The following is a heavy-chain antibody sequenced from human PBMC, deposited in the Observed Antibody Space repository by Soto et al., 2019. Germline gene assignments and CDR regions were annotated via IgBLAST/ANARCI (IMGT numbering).Heavy chain of an antibody. Sequence: LRLSCAASGFTFSSYAMHWVRQAPGKGLEWVAVISYDGSNKYYADSVKGRFTISRDNSKNTLYLQMNSLRAEDTAVYYCARDKRDLRFLEWSYYFDFWGQGTLVTVSS. CDR2: ISYDGSNK. CDR3: ARDKRDLRFLEWSYYFDF. D-gene: IGHD3-3*01. CDR1: GFTFSSYA. V-gene: IGHV3-30-3*01. J-gene: IGHJ4*02.